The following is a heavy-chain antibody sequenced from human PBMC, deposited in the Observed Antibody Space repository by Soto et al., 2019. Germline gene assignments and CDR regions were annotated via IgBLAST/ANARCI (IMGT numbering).Heavy chain of an antibody. D-gene: IGHD6-6*01. V-gene: IGHV1-2*02. CDR3: ACALLHSSSCY. Sequence: ASVKVSCKASGYTFTGYYMHWVRQAPGQGLEWMGWINPNSGGTNYAQKFQGRVTMTRDTSISTANMELSRLRSDDTAVYYCACALLHSSSCYWVQGSLVTVSS. CDR1: GYTFTGYY. J-gene: IGHJ4*01. CDR2: INPNSGGT.